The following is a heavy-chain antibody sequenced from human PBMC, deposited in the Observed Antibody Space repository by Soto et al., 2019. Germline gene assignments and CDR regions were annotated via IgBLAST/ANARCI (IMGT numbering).Heavy chain of an antibody. D-gene: IGHD6-13*01. CDR1: GFTFDDYA. V-gene: IGHV3-9*01. CDR3: AKDQGYSTSYYGYVDL. J-gene: IGHJ2*01. Sequence: EVQLVESGGGLVQPGRSLRLSCAASGFTFDDYAMHWVRQPPGKGLEWASGITWNSGIIGYADSVKGRFTISRDNAKNSLYLQMNSLRPEDTALYYCAKDQGYSTSYYGYVDLWGRGTLVTVSS. CDR2: ITWNSGII.